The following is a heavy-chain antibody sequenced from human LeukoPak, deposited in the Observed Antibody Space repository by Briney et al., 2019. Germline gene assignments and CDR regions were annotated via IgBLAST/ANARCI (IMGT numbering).Heavy chain of an antibody. D-gene: IGHD3-10*01. J-gene: IGHJ4*02. CDR2: INHSGST. Sequence: SETLSHTCAVYGGSFSGYYWSWIRQPPGKGLEWIGEINHSGSTNYNPSLKSRVTISVDTSKNQFSLKLSSVTAADTAVYYCARGGYYGSRGRFDYWGQGTLVTVPS. CDR1: GGSFSGYY. V-gene: IGHV4-34*01. CDR3: ARGGYYGSRGRFDY.